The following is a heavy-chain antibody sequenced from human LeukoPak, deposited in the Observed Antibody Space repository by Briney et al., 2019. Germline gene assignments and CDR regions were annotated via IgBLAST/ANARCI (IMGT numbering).Heavy chain of an antibody. CDR1: GFTFSNFL. J-gene: IGHJ4*02. V-gene: IGHV3-23*01. CDR2: ISGSGGDT. CDR3: ARRPEGLDS. Sequence: QSGGSLRLSCAASGFTFSNFLMTWVRQAPGKGPEWVSAISGSGGDTYYADSVKGRFTISRDNSKNTLYLQMNSLRAEDTAVYFCARRPEGLDSWGQGTLVTVSS.